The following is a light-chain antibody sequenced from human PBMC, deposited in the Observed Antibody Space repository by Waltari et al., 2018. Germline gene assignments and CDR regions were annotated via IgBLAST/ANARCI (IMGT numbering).Light chain of an antibody. CDR1: QGICSA. CDR2: DAS. V-gene: IGKV1-13*02. Sequence: AVQLTQSPSSLSASVGDRVTITCRASQGICSALAWYQQKPGKASKLLIYDASTWESGAPSRFSGSGSGTDFTLTISSLQPEDFATYYCQQFDGYPQTFGQGTKLEIK. CDR3: QQFDGYPQT. J-gene: IGKJ2*01.